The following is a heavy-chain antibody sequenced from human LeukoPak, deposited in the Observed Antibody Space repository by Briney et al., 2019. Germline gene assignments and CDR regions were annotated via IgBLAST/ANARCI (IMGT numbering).Heavy chain of an antibody. CDR1: GLTFRSYW. V-gene: IGHV3-7*03. D-gene: IGHD5-18*01. Sequence: GGSLRLSCAASGLTFRSYWMSWVRQAPGKGLEWVANIKEDGSEKYYVDSVKGRFTISRDNAKNSLYLQMNSLRAEDTAVYYCAKDKTHSRLFDYWGQGTLVTVSS. CDR2: IKEDGSEK. J-gene: IGHJ4*02. CDR3: AKDKTHSRLFDY.